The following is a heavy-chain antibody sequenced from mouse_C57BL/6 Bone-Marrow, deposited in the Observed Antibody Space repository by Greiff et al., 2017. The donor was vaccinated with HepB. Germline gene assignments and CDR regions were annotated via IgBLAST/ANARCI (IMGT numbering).Heavy chain of an antibody. J-gene: IGHJ2*01. Sequence: VQLKESGPVLVKPGASVKMSCKASGYTFTDYYMNWVKQSHGKSLEWIGVINPYNGGTSYNQKFKGKATLTVDKSSSTAYMELNSLTSEDSAVYYCARGGSPDYWGQGTTLTVSS. D-gene: IGHD1-1*01. CDR2: INPYNGGT. CDR3: ARGGSPDY. V-gene: IGHV1-19*01. CDR1: GYTFTDYY.